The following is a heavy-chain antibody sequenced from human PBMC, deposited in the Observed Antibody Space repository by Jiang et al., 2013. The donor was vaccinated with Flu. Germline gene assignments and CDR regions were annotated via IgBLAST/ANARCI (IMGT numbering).Heavy chain of an antibody. J-gene: IGHJ4*02. CDR2: INHSGST. CDR3: ARGRITIFGVVIYYHFDY. D-gene: IGHD3-3*01. CDR1: GGSFSGYY. Sequence: LLKPSETLSLTCAVYGGSFSGYYWSWIRQPPGKGLEWIGEINHSGSTNYNPSLKSRVTISVDTSKNQFSLKLSSVTAADTAVYYCARGRITIFGVVIYYHFDYWGQGTLVTVSS. V-gene: IGHV4-34*01.